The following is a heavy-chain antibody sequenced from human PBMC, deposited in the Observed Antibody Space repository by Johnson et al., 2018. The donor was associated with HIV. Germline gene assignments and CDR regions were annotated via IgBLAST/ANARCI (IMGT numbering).Heavy chain of an antibody. V-gene: IGHV3-30*19. D-gene: IGHD6-19*01. J-gene: IGHJ3*01. CDR3: ARDPAYSSTWEGAFDV. CDR2: ISYDGRNK. CDR1: GFTFSSYG. Sequence: QVQLVESGGGVVQPGGSLRLSCAASGFTFSSYGMHWVRQAPGKGLEWVALISYDGRNKYYTDSVKGRFTISRDNSKNTLSLQMDSLRPEDTAVYYCARDPAYSSTWEGAFDVWGQGTMVTVSS.